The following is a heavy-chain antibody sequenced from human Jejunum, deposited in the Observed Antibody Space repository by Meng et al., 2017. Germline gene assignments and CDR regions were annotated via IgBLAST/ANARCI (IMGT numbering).Heavy chain of an antibody. Sequence: VQVQQSGPGLVKPSQTLSLTCAISGDSVSSNRALWHWVRQSPSRGLEWLGQTYYRSEWQNHYGVSVKSRITINADTSRNQFSLNLNSVTPEDTAVYYCTTWYGEYWGQGTLVTVSS. V-gene: IGHV6-1*01. J-gene: IGHJ4*02. CDR3: TTWYGEY. CDR2: TYYRSEWQN. CDR1: GDSVSSNRAL. D-gene: IGHD3-10*01.